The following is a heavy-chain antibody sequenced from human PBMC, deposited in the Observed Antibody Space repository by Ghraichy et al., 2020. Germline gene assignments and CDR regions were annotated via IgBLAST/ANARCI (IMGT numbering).Heavy chain of an antibody. CDR2: IIPILGIA. V-gene: IGHV1-69*04. J-gene: IGHJ6*03. CDR3: ARDLGYCSSTSCPVTLHTPYYYMDV. Sequence: SVKVSCKASGGTFSSYAISWVRQAPGQGLEWMGRIIPILGIANYAQKFQGRVTITADKSTSTAYMELSSLRSEDTAVYYCARDLGYCSSTSCPVTLHTPYYYMDVWGKGTTVTVSS. D-gene: IGHD2-2*01. CDR1: GGTFSSYA.